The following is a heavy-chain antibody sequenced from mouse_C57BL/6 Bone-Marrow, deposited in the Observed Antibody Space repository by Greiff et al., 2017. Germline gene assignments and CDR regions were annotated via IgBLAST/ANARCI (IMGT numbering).Heavy chain of an antibody. CDR1: GFTFSSYG. J-gene: IGHJ1*03. D-gene: IGHD2-1*01. CDR3: AREANLLWYWYFDV. Sequence: EVKLVESGGDLVKPGGSLTLSCAASGFTFSSYGMSWVRQTPDKRLEWVATISSGGSYTYYPDSVKGRFTISRDNAKNTLYLQMSSLKSEDTAMYYCAREANLLWYWYFDVWGTGTTVTVSS. V-gene: IGHV5-6*01. CDR2: ISSGGSYT.